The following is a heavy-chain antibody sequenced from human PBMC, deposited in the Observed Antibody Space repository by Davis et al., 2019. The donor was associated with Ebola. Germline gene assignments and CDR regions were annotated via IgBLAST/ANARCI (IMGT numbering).Heavy chain of an antibody. V-gene: IGHV4-61*01. J-gene: IGHJ6*03. Sequence: PSETLSLTCTVSGGSVNNNNYFWSWIRQPPGKGLEWIGYVQNIGSTKYNPSLKSRVTMSVDTSKNQFSLNLSSVTAADTAVYYCAAIYGWAFGYYYLDVWGRGTTVTVSS. D-gene: IGHD2-2*02. CDR1: GGSVNNNNYF. CDR3: AAIYGWAFGYYYLDV. CDR2: VQNIGST.